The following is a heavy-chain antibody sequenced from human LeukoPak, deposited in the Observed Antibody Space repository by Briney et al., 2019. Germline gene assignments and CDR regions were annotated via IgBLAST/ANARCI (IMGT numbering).Heavy chain of an antibody. D-gene: IGHD6-19*01. CDR1: GYSFTNYW. Sequence: GEPLKISCKDPGYSFTNYWIAWVRQMPGKGLEWMGLTYLGDSDTRYSPSFQGQVTISADKSISTAYLQWSSLKASDTAMYYCARHPKFSSGSSWFDPWGQGTLVTVSS. CDR2: TYLGDSDT. V-gene: IGHV5-51*01. CDR3: ARHPKFSSGSSWFDP. J-gene: IGHJ5*02.